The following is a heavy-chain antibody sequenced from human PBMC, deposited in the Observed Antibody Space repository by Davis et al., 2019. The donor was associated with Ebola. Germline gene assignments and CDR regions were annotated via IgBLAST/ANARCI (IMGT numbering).Heavy chain of an antibody. V-gene: IGHV4-59*01. J-gene: IGHJ5*02. CDR3: ASLAAINWFDP. CDR1: GGSIRNYY. CDR2: MYYRGTS. Sequence: SETLSLTCSVSGGSIRNYYWSWIRQPPGKGLEYIGYMYYRGTSNYNPSLKSRVTISIDTSKNQFSLKLNSVTAADTAVYYCASLAAINWFDPWGQGTLVTVSS. D-gene: IGHD2-15*01.